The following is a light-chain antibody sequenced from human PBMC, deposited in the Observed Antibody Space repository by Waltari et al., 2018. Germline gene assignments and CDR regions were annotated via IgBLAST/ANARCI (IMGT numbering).Light chain of an antibody. CDR2: GAS. CDR1: QSVSTN. Sequence: EIVMTQSPVTLSVSPGDRATLSCRASQSVSTNVAWYQQQPGQVPRVLIYGASSRATGIPARFSGSGSGTDFTLTISSLQSEDAAIYYCQQYNKWPPVTFGPGTKVDLK. J-gene: IGKJ3*01. CDR3: QQYNKWPPVT. V-gene: IGKV3-15*01.